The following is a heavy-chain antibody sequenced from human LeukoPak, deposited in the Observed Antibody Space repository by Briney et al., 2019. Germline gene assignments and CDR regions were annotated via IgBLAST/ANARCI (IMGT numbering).Heavy chain of an antibody. J-gene: IGHJ4*02. CDR2: IYYTGST. D-gene: IGHD5-24*01. CDR3: ARGRWQHLDY. V-gene: IGHV4-59*08. Sequence: SETLSLTCTVSGGSIGTYYWSWIRQPPGKGLEWIGYIYYTGSTNYNPSLKSRVTISLDTSKNHFSLKLSSVSAADTAVYYCARGRWQHLDYWGQGTLVTVSS. CDR1: GGSIGTYY.